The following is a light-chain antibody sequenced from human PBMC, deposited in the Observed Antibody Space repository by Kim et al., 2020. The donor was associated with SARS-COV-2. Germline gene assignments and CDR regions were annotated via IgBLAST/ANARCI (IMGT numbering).Light chain of an antibody. Sequence: SYELTQTPSVSVSPGQTASITCSGDKLGDKYACWYQQKPGQSPVLVIYQDSKRPSGFPERFSGSNSGNTATLTISGTQAMDEADYYCQAWDSSTAVVFGGGTQLTVL. CDR1: KLGDKY. J-gene: IGLJ2*01. CDR2: QDS. V-gene: IGLV3-1*01. CDR3: QAWDSSTAVV.